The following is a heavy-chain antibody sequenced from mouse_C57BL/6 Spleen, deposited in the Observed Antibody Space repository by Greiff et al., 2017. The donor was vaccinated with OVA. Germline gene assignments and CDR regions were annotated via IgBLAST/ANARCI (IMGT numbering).Heavy chain of an antibody. CDR3: AREEYYGSSSYFDV. J-gene: IGHJ1*03. V-gene: IGHV5-16*01. CDR2: INYDGSST. CDR1: GFTFSDYY. D-gene: IGHD1-1*01. Sequence: EVQLVESEGGLVQPGSSMKLSCTASGFTFSDYYMAWVRQVPEKGLEWVANINYDGSSTYYLDSLKSRFIISRDNAKNILYLQMSSLKSEDTATYYCAREEYYGSSSYFDVWGTGTTVTVSS.